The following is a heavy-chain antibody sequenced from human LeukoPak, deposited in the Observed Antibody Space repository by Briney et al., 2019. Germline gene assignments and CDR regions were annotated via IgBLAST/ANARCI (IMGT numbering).Heavy chain of an antibody. D-gene: IGHD2-8*02. J-gene: IGHJ5*02. V-gene: IGHV4-34*01. CDR2: INHSGST. Sequence: SETLSLTCAVYGGSFSGYYWSWIRQPPGKGLEWIGEINHSGSTNYNPSLKSRVTISVDTSKNQFSLKLSSVTAADTAVYYFARVLGAGWFDPWRQATLLTVSP. CDR1: GGSFSGYY. CDR3: ARVLGAGWFDP.